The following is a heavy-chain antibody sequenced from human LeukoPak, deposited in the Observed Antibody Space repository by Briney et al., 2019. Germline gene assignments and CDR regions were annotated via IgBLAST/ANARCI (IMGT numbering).Heavy chain of an antibody. CDR1: GDSISSSSYY. J-gene: IGHJ3*02. CDR2: IYYSGST. CDR3: ARDPLSTNDFDI. D-gene: IGHD1-1*01. Sequence: SETLSLTCTVSGDSISSSSYYWGWIRQPPGKGLEWIGSIYYSGSTYYNPSLKSRVTISVDTSKNQFSLKLSSVTAADTAVYYCARDPLSTNDFDIWGQGTMVTVFS. V-gene: IGHV4-39*07.